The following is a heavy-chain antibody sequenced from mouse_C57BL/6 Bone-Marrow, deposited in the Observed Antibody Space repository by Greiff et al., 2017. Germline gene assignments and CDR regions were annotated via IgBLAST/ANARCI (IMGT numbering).Heavy chain of an antibody. CDR1: GYTFTSYW. J-gene: IGHJ2*01. CDR2: IDPSDSYT. CDR3: ARSDGYFLYYLDY. V-gene: IGHV1-59*01. D-gene: IGHD2-3*01. Sequence: QVQLQQPGAELVRPGTSVKLSCKASGYTFTSYWMHWVKQRPGQGLEWIGVIDPSDSYTNYNQKFKGKATLTVDTSSSTAYMQLSSLTSEDSAVYYCARSDGYFLYYLDYWGQGTTLTVSS.